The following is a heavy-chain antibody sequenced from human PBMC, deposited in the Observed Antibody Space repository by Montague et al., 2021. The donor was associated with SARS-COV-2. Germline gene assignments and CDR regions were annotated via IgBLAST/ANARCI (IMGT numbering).Heavy chain of an antibody. CDR2: IYTSGST. Sequence: TLSLTCTVSGGSISSGSYHWSWIRQPAGKGLEWIGHIYTSGSTNYNPSLKSRVTISVDTSKNQFSLKLSSVTAADTAVYYCARGLLYGSGSHFDYWGQGTLVTVSS. D-gene: IGHD3-10*01. CDR1: GGSISSGSYH. V-gene: IGHV4-61*09. J-gene: IGHJ4*02. CDR3: ARGLLYGSGSHFDY.